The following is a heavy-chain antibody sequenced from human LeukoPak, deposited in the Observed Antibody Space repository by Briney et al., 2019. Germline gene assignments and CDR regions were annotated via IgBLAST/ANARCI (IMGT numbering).Heavy chain of an antibody. CDR2: ISSSSSYI. J-gene: IGHJ4*02. CDR1: GFTFSSYS. CDR3: ARCEDYYDSSGYYPLDY. D-gene: IGHD3-22*01. V-gene: IGHV3-21*01. Sequence: PGGSLRLSCAASGFTFSSYSMYWVRQAPGKGLEWVSSISSSSSYIYYADSVKGRFTISRDNAKNSLYLQMNSLRAEDTAVYYCARCEDYYDSSGYYPLDYWGQGTLVTVSS.